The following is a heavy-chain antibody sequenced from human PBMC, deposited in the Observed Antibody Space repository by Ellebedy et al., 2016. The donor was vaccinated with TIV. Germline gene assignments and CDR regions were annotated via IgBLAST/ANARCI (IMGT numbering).Heavy chain of an antibody. CDR2: ISYDGSNK. D-gene: IGHD4-11*01. V-gene: IGHV3-30-3*01. CDR1: GFTFSYYA. J-gene: IGHJ4*02. CDR3: ARDLDRNYPGAYFDY. Sequence: GESLKISCAASGFTFSYYAMHWVRQAPGKGLEWGALISYDGSNKYYADSVKGRFTISRDNSKNTLYLQMKSLRAEDTAVYYCARDLDRNYPGAYFDYWGQGTLVTVSS.